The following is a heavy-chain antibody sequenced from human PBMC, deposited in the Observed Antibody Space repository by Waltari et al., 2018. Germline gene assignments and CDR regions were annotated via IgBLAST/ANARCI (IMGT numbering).Heavy chain of an antibody. CDR2: VYYSGTT. CDR3: ARSSAGMPRWLGDY. V-gene: IGHV4-39*01. D-gene: IGHD5-12*01. J-gene: IGHJ4*02. CDR1: GDSISSSTYY. Sequence: QLQLQASGPGLVKPSETLSLSCSVSGDSISSSTYYWGWIRQPPGKGLVGIASVYYSGTTYYNPSLKSRVTISADTSRNQFYLRLTSVTATDTAVYYCARSSAGMPRWLGDYWGQGILVTVSS.